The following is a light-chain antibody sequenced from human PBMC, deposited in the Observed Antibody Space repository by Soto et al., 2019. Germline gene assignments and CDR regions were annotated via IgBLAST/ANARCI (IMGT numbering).Light chain of an antibody. V-gene: IGKV1-9*01. CDR2: AAS. J-gene: IGKJ5*01. Sequence: DIQLTHSPSFLPASVGDRVTITCRASQGISSYLAWYQQKPGKAPKLLIYAASTLQSGVPSRFSGSGSGTEFSLTISSLQPEDFATYYCQQLNSFFGEGTRLEIK. CDR1: QGISSY. CDR3: QQLNSF.